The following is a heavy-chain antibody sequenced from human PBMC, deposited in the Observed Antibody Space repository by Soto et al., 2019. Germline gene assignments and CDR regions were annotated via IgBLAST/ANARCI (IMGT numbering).Heavy chain of an antibody. CDR1: GFSLSTSGVG. Sequence: QITLKASGPTLVKPTQTLTLTCTFSGFSLSTSGVGVGWISQPPGKALEWLALIYWDDDKPYSPSLKSRLTITKDTSKNQVVLKMTHMVPVDTATYYSTHLSLLLTFDIWGQGTMVTVSS. J-gene: IGHJ3*02. CDR3: THLSLLLTFDI. D-gene: IGHD3-10*01. V-gene: IGHV2-5*02. CDR2: IYWDDDK.